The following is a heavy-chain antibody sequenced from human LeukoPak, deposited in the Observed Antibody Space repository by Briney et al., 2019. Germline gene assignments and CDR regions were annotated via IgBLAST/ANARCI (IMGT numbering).Heavy chain of an antibody. CDR1: GGSISGYY. D-gene: IGHD3-22*01. Sequence: SETLSLTCTVSGGSISGYYWSWIRQPPGKGLEWIGEINHSGSTNYNPSLKSRVTISVDTSKNQFSLKLSSVTAADTAVYYCARVVRITMIVVVTRDAFDIWGQGTMVTVSS. CDR3: ARVVRITMIVVVTRDAFDI. CDR2: INHSGST. V-gene: IGHV4-34*01. J-gene: IGHJ3*02.